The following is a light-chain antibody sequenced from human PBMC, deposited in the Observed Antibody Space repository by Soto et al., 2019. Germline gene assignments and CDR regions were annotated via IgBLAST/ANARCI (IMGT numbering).Light chain of an antibody. CDR1: QSVSSY. J-gene: IGKJ2*01. Sequence: EIVLTQSPATLSLSPGERATLSCRASQSVSSYLAWYQQKPGQAPRLLIYDASNRATGIPARFSGSGSGTDFTLTISSLEPEDFVVDSCQQRSNWPPMYTFGQGTKLEIK. V-gene: IGKV3-11*01. CDR2: DAS. CDR3: QQRSNWPPMYT.